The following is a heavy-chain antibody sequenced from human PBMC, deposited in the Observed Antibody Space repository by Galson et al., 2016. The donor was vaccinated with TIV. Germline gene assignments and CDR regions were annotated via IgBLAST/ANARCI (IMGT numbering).Heavy chain of an antibody. D-gene: IGHD2-2*01. J-gene: IGHJ4*02. CDR2: IKSKPDGATT. CDR3: TTDLGYCLTTSCSLGLDS. V-gene: IGHV3-15*01. Sequence: SLRLSCAVSGFTFSNAWMTWVRQAPGRGLEWVGRIKSKPDGATTAYAAPVKGRFSISRDDSKDTVYLQMNNLKTEDTALYFCTTDLGYCLTTSCSLGLDSWGQGILVTVSS. CDR1: GFTFSNAW.